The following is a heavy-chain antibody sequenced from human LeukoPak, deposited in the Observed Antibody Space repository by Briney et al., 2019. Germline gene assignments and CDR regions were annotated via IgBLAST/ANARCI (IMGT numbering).Heavy chain of an antibody. CDR2: IYYSGST. V-gene: IGHV4-59*12. CDR1: GGSICSYY. D-gene: IGHD6-6*01. J-gene: IGHJ6*03. Sequence: SETLSLTCTVSGGSICSYYWSWIRQPPGKGLEWIGYIYYSGSTNYNPSLKSRVTISIDTSKNQFSLKLSPVTAADTAVYYCARGRWWFAGRPPHYMDVWGKGTTVTVSS. CDR3: ARGRWWFAGRPPHYMDV.